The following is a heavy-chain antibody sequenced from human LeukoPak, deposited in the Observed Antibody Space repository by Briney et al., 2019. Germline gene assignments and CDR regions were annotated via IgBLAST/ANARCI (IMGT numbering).Heavy chain of an antibody. CDR3: ARPMVNDFWSGFDY. V-gene: IGHV4-59*08. CDR1: GGSISSYY. CDR2: IYYSGST. D-gene: IGHD3-3*01. J-gene: IGHJ4*02. Sequence: SETLSLTCTVSGGSISSYYWSWVRQPPGKGLEWIGYIYYSGSTNYNPSLKSRVTISVDTSKNQFSLKLSSVTAADTAVYYCARPMVNDFWSGFDYWGQGTLVTVSS.